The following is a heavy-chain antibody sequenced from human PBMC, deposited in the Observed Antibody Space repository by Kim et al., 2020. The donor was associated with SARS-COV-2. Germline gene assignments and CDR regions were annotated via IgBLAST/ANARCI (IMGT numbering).Heavy chain of an antibody. CDR3: ARQVCGGDCYSWEYYYGMDV. V-gene: IGHV1-18*04. CDR2: ISAYNGNT. Sequence: ASVKVSCKASGYTFTSYGISWVRQAPGQGLEWMGWISAYNGNTNYAQKLQGRVTMTTDISTSTAYMELRSLRSDDTAVYYCARQVCGGDCYSWEYYYGMDVWGQGTTVTVSS. D-gene: IGHD2-21*02. J-gene: IGHJ6*02. CDR1: GYTFTSYG.